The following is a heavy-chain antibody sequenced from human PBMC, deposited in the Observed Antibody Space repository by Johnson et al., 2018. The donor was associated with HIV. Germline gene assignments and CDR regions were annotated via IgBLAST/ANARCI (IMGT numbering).Heavy chain of an antibody. J-gene: IGHJ3*02. D-gene: IGHD3-10*01. CDR2: IKQDGNEK. CDR1: GFRFSNYW. V-gene: IGHV3-7*01. Sequence: VPLVESGGGLVQPGGSLRLSCAASGFRFSNYWMSWVRQAPGKGLEWVSNIKQDGNEKYSVDSVKGRFTISRDNAKNSLYLQMNSLRVEDTAVYYCARARGGEGSGSYAFDIWGQGTMVTVSS. CDR3: ARARGGEGSGSYAFDI.